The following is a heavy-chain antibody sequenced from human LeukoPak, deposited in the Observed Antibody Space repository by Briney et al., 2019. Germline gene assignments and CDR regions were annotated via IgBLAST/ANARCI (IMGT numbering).Heavy chain of an antibody. D-gene: IGHD4-17*01. V-gene: IGHV1-69*06. J-gene: IGHJ6*03. CDR2: IIPIFGTA. CDR1: GGTFSSYA. Sequence: GASVKVSCKASGGTFSSYAISWVRQAPGQGLEWMGGIIPIFGTANYAQKFQGRVTITADKSTSTAYMELSSLRSEDTAVYYCAASKGDYGDYVPYYYYYYMDVWGKGTTVTVSS. CDR3: AASKGDYGDYVPYYYYYYMDV.